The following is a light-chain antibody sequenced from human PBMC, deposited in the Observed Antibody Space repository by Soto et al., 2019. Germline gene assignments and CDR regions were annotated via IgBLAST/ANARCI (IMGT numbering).Light chain of an antibody. V-gene: IGKV3-11*01. Sequence: EFVLTQSPATLSLSPGEGASLSCWASQSVGTYMAWYQHKPGQPPRLLIYDASKRATGIPARFGGSGSGTNFTFTISSLEPADFALYFCQLRSSWPPYAFAQGTKVDI. CDR1: QSVGTY. CDR2: DAS. CDR3: QLRSSWPPYA. J-gene: IGKJ2*01.